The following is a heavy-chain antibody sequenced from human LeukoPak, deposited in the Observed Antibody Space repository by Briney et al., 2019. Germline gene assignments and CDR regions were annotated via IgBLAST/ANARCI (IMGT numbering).Heavy chain of an antibody. J-gene: IGHJ4*02. CDR3: ARDLPSVYDSSGYYPGPFDY. CDR1: GFTFSSYS. CDR2: ISSSSTI. Sequence: PGGSLRLSCAASGFTFSSYSMNWVRQAPGKGLEWVSYISSSSTIYYADSVKGRFTISRDNAKNSLYLQMNSLRDEDTAVYYCARDLPSVYDSSGYYPGPFDYWGQGTLVTVSS. D-gene: IGHD3-22*01. V-gene: IGHV3-48*02.